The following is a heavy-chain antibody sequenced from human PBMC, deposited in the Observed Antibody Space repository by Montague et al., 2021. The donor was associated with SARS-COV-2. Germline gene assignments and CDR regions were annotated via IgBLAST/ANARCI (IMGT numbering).Heavy chain of an antibody. CDR3: ATPRGQLWFGDWAGLDY. CDR1: GFTFSSYA. V-gene: IGHV3-30-3*01. CDR2: ISYDGSNK. D-gene: IGHD3-10*01. J-gene: IGHJ4*02. Sequence: SLRLSCAASGFTFSSYAMHWVRQAPGKGLEWVAVISYDGSNKYYADSVKGRFTLSRDNSKNTLYLQMNSLRAEDTAVYYCATPRGQLWFGDWAGLDYWGQGTLVTVSS.